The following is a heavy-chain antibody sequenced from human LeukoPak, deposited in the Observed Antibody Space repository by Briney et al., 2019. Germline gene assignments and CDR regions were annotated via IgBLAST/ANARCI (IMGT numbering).Heavy chain of an antibody. CDR1: GFTFSSYA. Sequence: GGSLRLSCAASGFTFSSYAMSWVRQAPGKGLEWVSAISGSGGSTYYADSVKGRFTISRDYSKNTLYLQMNSLRAEDTAVYYCAKRDDYGDYAGSSGIDYWGQGTLVTVSS. D-gene: IGHD4-17*01. V-gene: IGHV3-23*01. J-gene: IGHJ4*02. CDR3: AKRDDYGDYAGSSGIDY. CDR2: ISGSGGST.